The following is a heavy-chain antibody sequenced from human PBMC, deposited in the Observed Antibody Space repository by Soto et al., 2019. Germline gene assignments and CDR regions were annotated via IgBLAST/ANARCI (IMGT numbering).Heavy chain of an antibody. J-gene: IGHJ6*02. CDR3: ARGNSSSWYYYYGMDV. D-gene: IGHD6-13*01. CDR2: IDPSDSYT. CDR1: GYSFTSYW. V-gene: IGHV5-10-1*01. Sequence: GESLKISCKGSGYSFTSYWISWVRQMPGKGLEWMGRIDPSDSYTNYSPSFQGHVTISADKSISTAYLQWSSLKASDTAMYYCARGNSSSWYYYYGMDVWGQGTTVTAP.